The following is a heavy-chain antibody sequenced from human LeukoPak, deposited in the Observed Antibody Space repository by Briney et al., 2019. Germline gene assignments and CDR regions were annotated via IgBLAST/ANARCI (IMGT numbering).Heavy chain of an antibody. Sequence: SETLSLTCAAYGGSFSNYYWNWIRQSPGKGLEWIGEINQSGSTNYNPSLKSRVTISVDKSKNQFDLKVTSVSAADTAVYYCARGPGWTTVTRPFDNWGQGTLVTVSS. D-gene: IGHD4-17*01. CDR1: GGSFSNYY. J-gene: IGHJ4*02. V-gene: IGHV4-34*01. CDR3: ARGPGWTTVTRPFDN. CDR2: INQSGST.